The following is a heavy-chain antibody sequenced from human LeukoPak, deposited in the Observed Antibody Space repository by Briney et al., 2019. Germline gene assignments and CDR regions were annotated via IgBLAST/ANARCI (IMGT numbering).Heavy chain of an antibody. CDR2: INPSGGST. V-gene: IGHV1-46*01. CDR1: GYTFTSYY. J-gene: IGHJ3*02. CDR3: ARDRKAAYYDFWSGYSKGMNAFDI. D-gene: IGHD3-3*01. Sequence: GASVKVSCKASGYTFTSYYMHWARQAPGQGLEWMGIINPSGGSTSYAQKFQGRVTMTRDMSTSTVYMELSSLRSEDTAVYYCARDRKAAYYDFWSGYSKGMNAFDIWGQGTMVTVSS.